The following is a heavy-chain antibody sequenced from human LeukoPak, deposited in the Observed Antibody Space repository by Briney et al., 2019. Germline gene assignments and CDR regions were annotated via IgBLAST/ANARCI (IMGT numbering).Heavy chain of an antibody. CDR2: IYYSGST. D-gene: IGHD4-17*01. Sequence: SETLSLTCTVSGGSISSYYWSWVRQPPGKGLEWVGYIYYSGSTNYNPSLKSRVTISVDSSKTQFSLKLSSVTAADTAVYYCARLDGDYVGYYYGMAVWGQGTTVTVSS. CDR1: GGSISSYY. J-gene: IGHJ6*02. V-gene: IGHV4-59*01. CDR3: ARLDGDYVGYYYGMAV.